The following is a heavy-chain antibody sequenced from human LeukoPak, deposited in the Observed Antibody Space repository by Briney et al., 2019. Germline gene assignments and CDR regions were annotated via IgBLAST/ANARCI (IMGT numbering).Heavy chain of an antibody. CDR3: ARDPGIAAAGTAFDY. J-gene: IGHJ4*02. CDR2: IWYDGSNK. D-gene: IGHD6-13*01. Sequence: GGSLRLSCAASGFTFSSYGMHWVRQAPGKGLEWVAVIWYDGSNKYYADSVKGRFTISRDNSKNTLYLQMNSLRAEDTAVYYCARDPGIAAAGTAFDYWGQGTLVTVSS. CDR1: GFTFSSYG. V-gene: IGHV3-33*01.